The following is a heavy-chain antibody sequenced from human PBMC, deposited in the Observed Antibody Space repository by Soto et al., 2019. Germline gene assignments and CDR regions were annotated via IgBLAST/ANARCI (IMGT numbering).Heavy chain of an antibody. Sequence: SETMSLTCTVSGGSISSYYWSWIRQPPGKGLEWIGYIYYSGSTNYNPSLKSRVTISVDTSKNQFSLKLSSVTAADTAVYYCARMDCSGGSCYYYSGMDVWGQGTTVTVSS. CDR1: GGSISSYY. J-gene: IGHJ6*02. CDR3: ARMDCSGGSCYYYSGMDV. CDR2: IYYSGST. V-gene: IGHV4-59*01. D-gene: IGHD2-15*01.